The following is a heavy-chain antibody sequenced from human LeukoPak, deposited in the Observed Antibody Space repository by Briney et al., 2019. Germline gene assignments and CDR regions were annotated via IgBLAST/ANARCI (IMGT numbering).Heavy chain of an antibody. V-gene: IGHV1-8*03. J-gene: IGHJ6*03. CDR3: ARGKLTGRYYYYYYMDV. CDR1: GYTFTSYD. Sequence: ASVKVSCKASGYTFTSYDINWVRQATGQGLEWMGWMNPNSGNTGYAQKFQGRVTITRNTSISTAYMELSSLRSEDTAVYYCARGKLTGRYYYYYYMDVWGKGTTVTISS. D-gene: IGHD1-14*01. CDR2: MNPNSGNT.